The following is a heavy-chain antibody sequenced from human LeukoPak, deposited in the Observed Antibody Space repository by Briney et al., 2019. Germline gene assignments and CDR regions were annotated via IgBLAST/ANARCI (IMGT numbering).Heavy chain of an antibody. D-gene: IGHD3/OR15-3a*01. Sequence: SQTLSLTCAISGDSVSSNSAAWNWIRQSPSRGLEWLGRTYYRSKRYNDYAVSVKSRITINPDTSKNQFSLKLTSVTAADTAVYYCARQTGSGLFILPGGQGTLVTVSS. CDR3: ARQTGSGLFILP. V-gene: IGHV6-1*01. CDR1: GDSVSSNSAA. J-gene: IGHJ4*02. CDR2: TYYRSKRYN.